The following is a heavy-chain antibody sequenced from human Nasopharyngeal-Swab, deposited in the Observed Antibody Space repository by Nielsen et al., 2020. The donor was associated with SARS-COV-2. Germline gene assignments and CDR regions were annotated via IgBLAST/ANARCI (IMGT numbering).Heavy chain of an antibody. CDR3: ARGGRHGCSSANRPCAIDV. V-gene: IGHV4-34*01. CDR2: TRHSGSG. D-gene: IGHD2-2*01. J-gene: IGHJ6*02. Sequence: WSRQRAGKGLVWLGETRHSGSGNYKPSLNSRVSMSVDASKNQFSLKLDSVTAADTAVYYCARGGRHGCSSANRPCAIDVWGQGATVTVSS.